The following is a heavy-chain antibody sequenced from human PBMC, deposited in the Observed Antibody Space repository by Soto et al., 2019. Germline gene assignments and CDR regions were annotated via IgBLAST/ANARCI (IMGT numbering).Heavy chain of an antibody. Sequence: SETLSLSCTVSGGSISSYYWSWIRQPPGKGLEWIGYIYYSGSTNYNPSLKSRVTISEDTSKNQFSLKLSSVTAADTAVYYCARQQWLVLNAFDIWGQGTMVTVSS. V-gene: IGHV4-59*01. CDR2: IYYSGST. J-gene: IGHJ3*02. CDR1: GGSISSYY. D-gene: IGHD6-19*01. CDR3: ARQQWLVLNAFDI.